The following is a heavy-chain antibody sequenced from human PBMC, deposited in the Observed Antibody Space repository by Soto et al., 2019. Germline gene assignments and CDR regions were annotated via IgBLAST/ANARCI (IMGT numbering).Heavy chain of an antibody. CDR1: GDSFSSYA. CDR3: ARDGDSGTYEY. V-gene: IGHV1-69*01. D-gene: IGHD5-12*01. CDR2: XXPIFGSR. Sequence: XXXGSSVKVSCKASGDSFSSYAMSWVRQAPGQGLEWMGGXXPIFGSRNYAQKLQGRVTITADESTSTVYRELTSLTYDDTAIYYCARDGDSGTYEYWGQGTLVTVSS. J-gene: IGHJ4*02.